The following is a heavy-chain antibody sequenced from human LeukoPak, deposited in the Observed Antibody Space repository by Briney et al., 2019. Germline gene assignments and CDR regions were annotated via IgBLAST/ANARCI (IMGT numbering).Heavy chain of an antibody. J-gene: IGHJ4*02. CDR1: GGTFSSYA. CDR3: ASITGTTFDY. D-gene: IGHD1-20*01. V-gene: IGHV1-2*02. Sequence: ASVKVSCKASGGTFSSYAISWVRQAPGQGLEWMGWINPNSGGTNYAQKFQGRVTMTRDTSISTAYMELSRLRSDDTAVYYCASITGTTFDYWGQGTLVTVSS. CDR2: INPNSGGT.